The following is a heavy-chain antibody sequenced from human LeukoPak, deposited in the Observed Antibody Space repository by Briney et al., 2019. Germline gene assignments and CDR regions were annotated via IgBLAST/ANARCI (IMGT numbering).Heavy chain of an antibody. V-gene: IGHV4-59*08. Sequence: PSETLSLTCTVSGGSISSYYWSWIRQPPGKGLEWIGYIYYSGSTNYNPSLKGRVTISVDTSKNQFSLKLSSVTAADTAVYYCARQPGIAVAGLDYWGQGTLVTVSS. CDR3: ARQPGIAVAGLDY. J-gene: IGHJ4*02. D-gene: IGHD6-19*01. CDR2: IYYSGST. CDR1: GGSISSYY.